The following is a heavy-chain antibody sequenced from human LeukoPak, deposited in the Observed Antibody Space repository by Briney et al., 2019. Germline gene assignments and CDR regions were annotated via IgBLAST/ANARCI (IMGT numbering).Heavy chain of an antibody. CDR3: PRTTPLYDFWSGYPTNP. D-gene: IGHD3-3*01. J-gene: IGHJ5*02. CDR1: GFTFGDYT. CDR2: IRGKAYGGTP. Sequence: GGSLRLSCTASGFTFGDYTMTWVRQAPGKGLEWVGFIRGKAYGGTPEYAASVKGRFTISRDDSKSIAYLQMNRLKTKDTAVYYCPRTTPLYDFWSGYPTNPWGQGTLVTVSS. V-gene: IGHV3-49*04.